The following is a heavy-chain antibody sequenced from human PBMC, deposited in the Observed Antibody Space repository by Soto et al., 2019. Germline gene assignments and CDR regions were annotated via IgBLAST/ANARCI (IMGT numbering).Heavy chain of an antibody. CDR3: AKDFIVVVVAAPLSAFDI. CDR1: GFTFSSYG. D-gene: IGHD2-15*01. J-gene: IGHJ3*02. V-gene: IGHV3-30*18. Sequence: GGSLRLSCAASGFTFSSYGMHWVRQAPGKGLEWVAVISYDGSNKYYADSVKGRFTISRDNSKNTLYLQMNSLRAEDTAVYYCAKDFIVVVVAAPLSAFDIWGQGTMVTVSS. CDR2: ISYDGSNK.